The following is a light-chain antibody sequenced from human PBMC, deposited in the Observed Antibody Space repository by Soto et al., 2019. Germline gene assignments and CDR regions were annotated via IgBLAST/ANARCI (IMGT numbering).Light chain of an antibody. CDR2: AAS. V-gene: IGKV1-6*01. J-gene: IGKJ1*01. CDR3: LQDYNYPWT. CDR1: QGIRND. Sequence: AIQMTQSTSSLSASIGDRVTITCRASQGIRNDLGWYQQKPGKAPKLLIYAASSLQSGVPSRFSGSGSGTDFTLTISSLQPEDFATYYCLQDYNYPWTFGQGTKVEIK.